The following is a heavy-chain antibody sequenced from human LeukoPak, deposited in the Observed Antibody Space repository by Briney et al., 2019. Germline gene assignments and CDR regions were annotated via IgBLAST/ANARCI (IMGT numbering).Heavy chain of an antibody. D-gene: IGHD4-17*01. V-gene: IGHV1-18*01. CDR2: ISPYNGNT. CDR3: ARLSTVTTSFDY. Sequence: ASVNVSCKASGSTFSTDDISWVRQAPGQGLGWMGWISPYNGNTNYAQKLQGRVTMTTDTSTSTAYMELRSLRSDDTAVYYCARLSTVTTSFDYWGQGTLVTVSS. J-gene: IGHJ4*02. CDR1: GSTFSTDD.